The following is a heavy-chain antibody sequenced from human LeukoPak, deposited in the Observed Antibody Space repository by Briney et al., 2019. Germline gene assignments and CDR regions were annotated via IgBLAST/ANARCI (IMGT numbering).Heavy chain of an antibody. V-gene: IGHV3-23*01. CDR2: ISSSGSNT. J-gene: IGHJ4*02. D-gene: IGHD1-14*01. CDR3: ARVGRRNSILGYFDY. Sequence: PGGSLRLSCAASGFTLSSSAMSWVRRAPGKGLEWVSSISSSGSNTYYADSVKGRFTISRDNSKNTLYLQMNSLRAEDTAVYYCARVGRRNSILGYFDYWGQGTLVTVSS. CDR1: GFTLSSSA.